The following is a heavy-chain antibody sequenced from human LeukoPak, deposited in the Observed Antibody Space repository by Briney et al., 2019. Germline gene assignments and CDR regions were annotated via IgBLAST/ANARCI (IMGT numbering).Heavy chain of an antibody. J-gene: IGHJ4*02. Sequence: ASVKVSCKAFGYTFTGYYMHWVRQAPGQGLEWMGWINPNSGGTNYAQKFQGRVTMTRDTSISTAYMELSSLRSEDTAVYYCARAYCGGDCYSGFDYWGQGTLVTVSS. CDR3: ARAYCGGDCYSGFDY. CDR2: INPNSGGT. D-gene: IGHD2-21*02. CDR1: GYTFTGYY. V-gene: IGHV1-2*02.